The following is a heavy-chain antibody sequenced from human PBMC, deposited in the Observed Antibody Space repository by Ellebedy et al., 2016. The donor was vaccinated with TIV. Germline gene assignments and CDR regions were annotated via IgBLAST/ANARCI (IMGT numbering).Heavy chain of an antibody. CDR2: ISSSGDNT. V-gene: IGHV3-64D*06. CDR3: VKDRSCSITSCFLAFDM. Sequence: GGSLRLSXSASGFIFSTYAIHWVRQAPGKGLEYISTISSSGDNTYYADSVKGRFTLSRDNSKNTLYLHMSSLRPEDTAAYYCVKDRSCSITSCFLAFDMWGQGTMVTVSS. J-gene: IGHJ3*02. D-gene: IGHD2-2*01. CDR1: GFIFSTYA.